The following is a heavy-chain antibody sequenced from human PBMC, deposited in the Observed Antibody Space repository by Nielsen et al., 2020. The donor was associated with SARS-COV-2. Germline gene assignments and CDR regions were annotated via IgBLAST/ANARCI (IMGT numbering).Heavy chain of an antibody. Sequence: GGSLRLSCAASGFTFSSYAMSWVRQAPGKGLKWVSAISGSGGSTYYADSVKGRFTISRDNSRNTLYLQMNSLRAEDTAVYYCAKGGVSGWYSLPFDYWGQGTLVTVSS. CDR3: AKGGVSGWYSLPFDY. J-gene: IGHJ4*02. CDR2: ISGSGGST. V-gene: IGHV3-23*01. CDR1: GFTFSSYA. D-gene: IGHD6-19*01.